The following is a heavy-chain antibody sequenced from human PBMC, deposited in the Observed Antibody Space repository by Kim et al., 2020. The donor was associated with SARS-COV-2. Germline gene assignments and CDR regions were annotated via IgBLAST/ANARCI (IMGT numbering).Heavy chain of an antibody. J-gene: IGHJ6*03. D-gene: IGHD3-3*01. V-gene: IGHV4-34*01. CDR2: INHSGST. CDR3: ARVGRFLEWVLSNHYYYY. CDR1: GGSFSGYY. Sequence: SETLSLTCAVYGGSFSGYYWSWIRQPPGKGLEWIGEINHSGSTNDNPSLKSRVTISVDTSKNQFSLKLSSVTAADTAVYYCARVGRFLEWVLSNHYYYY.